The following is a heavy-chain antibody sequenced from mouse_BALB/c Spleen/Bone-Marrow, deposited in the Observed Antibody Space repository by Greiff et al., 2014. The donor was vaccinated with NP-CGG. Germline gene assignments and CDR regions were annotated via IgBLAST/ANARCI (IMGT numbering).Heavy chain of an antibody. V-gene: IGHV2-9*02. CDR1: GVSLASYG. D-gene: IGHD2-3*01. Sequence: QVQLQQSGPGLVAPSQSLTITCTVSGVSLASYGIHWVRQPPGKGLEWLGVIWAGGATNYNSALMSRLSISKDNSKSQVFLKMNSLQIDDTAMFYCTREREGDGYYDFDYWGQGTIFTVSS. CDR3: TREREGDGYYDFDY. CDR2: IWAGGAT. J-gene: IGHJ2*01.